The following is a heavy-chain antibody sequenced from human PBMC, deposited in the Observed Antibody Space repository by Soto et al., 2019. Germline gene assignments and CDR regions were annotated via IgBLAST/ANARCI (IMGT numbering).Heavy chain of an antibody. J-gene: IGHJ4*02. CDR1: GGSFSNYY. CDR2: INHSGTT. Sequence: PSETLSLTCGVFGGSFSNYYWSWIRQSPGKGLEWIGEINHSGTTNYNPSLKRRLTMSIESSKNRFSLRLSSVSAADTAVYYCARSPLVGALDYWGQGTLVTVSS. V-gene: IGHV4-34*01. CDR3: ARSPLVGALDY. D-gene: IGHD1-26*01.